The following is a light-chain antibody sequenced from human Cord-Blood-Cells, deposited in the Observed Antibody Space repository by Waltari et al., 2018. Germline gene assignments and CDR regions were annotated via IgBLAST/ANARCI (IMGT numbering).Light chain of an antibody. CDR3: QQYNSYSRT. CDR1: QSISSW. Sequence: DIQMTQSPSTLSASVGHRVTITCRASQSISSWLAWYQQKPGKAPKLLIYTASSLESGVPSRFSGSGSGTEFTLTISSLQPDDFATYYCQQYNSYSRTFGQGTKLEIK. CDR2: TAS. J-gene: IGKJ2*01. V-gene: IGKV1-5*03.